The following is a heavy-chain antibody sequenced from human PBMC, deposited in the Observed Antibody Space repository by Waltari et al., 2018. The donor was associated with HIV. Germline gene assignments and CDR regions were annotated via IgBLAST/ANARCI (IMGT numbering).Heavy chain of an antibody. V-gene: IGHV3-74*01. CDR3: TRAVFWSGFFTDYFFDY. D-gene: IGHD3-3*01. CDR1: RFTLSSYC. CDR2: VNGDASST. J-gene: IGHJ4*02. Sequence: EVQLVESGGGLVPPGWFLRLSYAASRFTLSSYCKHLVRQFPGKGLVWVSRVNGDASSTDYADSVRGRFTISRDNAKNTLYLQMNSLRSEDTAVYYCTRAVFWSGFFTDYFFDYWGQGTPVTVSS.